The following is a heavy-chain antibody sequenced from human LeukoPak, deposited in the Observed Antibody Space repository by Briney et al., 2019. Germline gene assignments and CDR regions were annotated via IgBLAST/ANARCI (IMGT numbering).Heavy chain of an antibody. CDR2: KYTSQTT. CDR1: GGSIRSGSYY. V-gene: IGHV4-61*02. D-gene: IGHD5-18*01. CDR3: ARVYTVMGATTVDHYHYYMDV. Sequence: SQTLSLTCTVSGGSIRSGSYYWSWIRQPAGKGLEWIGPKYTSQTTNYNPSVKSRVTVSLDTSKNQISLKLSSATAADTAIYYCARVYTVMGATTVDHYHYYMDVWGKGTTVTVSS. J-gene: IGHJ6*03.